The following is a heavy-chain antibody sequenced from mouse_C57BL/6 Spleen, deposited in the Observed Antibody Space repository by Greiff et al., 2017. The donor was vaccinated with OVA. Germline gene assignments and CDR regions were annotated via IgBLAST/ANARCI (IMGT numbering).Heavy chain of an antibody. D-gene: IGHD3-2*02. CDR2: IHPNSGST. V-gene: IGHV1-64*01. CDR3: ARRQLRRRGYAMDY. Sequence: VKLQQPGAELVKPGASVKLSCKASGYTFTSYWMHWVKQRPGQGLEWIGMIHPNSGSTNYNEKFKSKATLTVDKSSSTAYMQLSSLTSEDSAVYYCARRQLRRRGYAMDYWGQGTSVTVSS. CDR1: GYTFTSYW. J-gene: IGHJ4*01.